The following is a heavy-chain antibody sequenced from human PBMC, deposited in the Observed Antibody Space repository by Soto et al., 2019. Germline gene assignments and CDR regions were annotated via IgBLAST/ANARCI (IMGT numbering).Heavy chain of an antibody. Sequence: KQSQTLSLTCAISGDSVSSNSAAWNWIRQSPSRGLEWLGRTYYRSKWYNDYAVSVKSRITINPDTSKNQFSLQLNSVTPEDTAVYYCARGQLLGKGNWFDPWGQGTLVTVSS. CDR3: ARGQLLGKGNWFDP. CDR1: GDSVSSNSAA. D-gene: IGHD7-27*01. V-gene: IGHV6-1*01. CDR2: TYYRSKWYN. J-gene: IGHJ5*02.